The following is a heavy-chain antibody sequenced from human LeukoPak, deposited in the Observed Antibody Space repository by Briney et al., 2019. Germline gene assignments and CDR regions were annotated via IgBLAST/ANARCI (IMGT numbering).Heavy chain of an antibody. V-gene: IGHV3-21*01. CDR2: ISSSSSYI. J-gene: IGHJ6*02. CDR1: GFTFSSYS. Sequence: GGSLRLSCAASGFTFSSYSMNWVRQAPGKGLEWVSSISSSSSYIYYADSVKGRFTISRDNAKNSLYLQMNSLRAEDTAVYYCARSNFVEGSGTYYYYYGMDVWGQGTTVTVSS. D-gene: IGHD3-10*01. CDR3: ARSNFVEGSGTYYYYYGMDV.